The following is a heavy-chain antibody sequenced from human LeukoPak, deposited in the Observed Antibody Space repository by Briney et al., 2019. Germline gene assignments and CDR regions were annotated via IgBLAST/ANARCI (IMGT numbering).Heavy chain of an antibody. CDR3: AREIRRYYYDSSGYYQLDY. CDR1: GFTFSSYA. Sequence: GGSLRLSCAASGFTFSSYAMSWVRQAPGKGLEWVSAISGSGGSTYYADSVKGRFTISRDNSKNMLYLQMNSLRAEDTALYYCAREIRRYYYDSSGYYQLDYWGQGTLVTVSS. V-gene: IGHV3-23*01. CDR2: ISGSGGST. D-gene: IGHD3-22*01. J-gene: IGHJ4*02.